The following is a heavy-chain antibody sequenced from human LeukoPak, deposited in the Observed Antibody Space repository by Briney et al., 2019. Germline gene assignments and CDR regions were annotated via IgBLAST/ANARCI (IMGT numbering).Heavy chain of an antibody. CDR2: IKSKTDGGKT. V-gene: IGHV3-15*01. D-gene: IGHD3-10*01. CDR3: STVSPYYGSGTTPPDS. CDR1: GFPFSNAW. J-gene: IGHJ4*02. Sequence: GGSLRLSCAASGFPFSNAWMSWVRQAPGKGLEWVGRIKSKTDGGKTDYAAPVQGRFSISRDDSESTLYLRMNGLNTEDTAVYYCSTVSPYYGSGTTPPDSWGQGTLVVVSS.